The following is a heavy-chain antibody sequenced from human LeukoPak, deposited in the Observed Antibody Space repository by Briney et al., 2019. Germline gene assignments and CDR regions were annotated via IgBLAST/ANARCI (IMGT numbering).Heavy chain of an antibody. CDR3: TRDPRHFDS. CDR2: IKQDGGDN. J-gene: IGHJ5*01. V-gene: IGHV3-7*01. D-gene: IGHD6-6*01. Sequence: GGSLRLSCVGSGFTFSSYWMSWVRQAPGKGLEWVANIKQDGGDNYYVDSVKGRFTISRDNAKNSLYLQMSSLRVEDTAVYYCTRDPRHFDSCGQGTLVTVSS. CDR1: GFTFSSYW.